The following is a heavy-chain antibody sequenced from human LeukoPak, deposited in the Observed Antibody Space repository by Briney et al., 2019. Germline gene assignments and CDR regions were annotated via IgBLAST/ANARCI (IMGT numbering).Heavy chain of an antibody. D-gene: IGHD7-27*01. CDR3: AKGRGGSSNWGSDC. CDR2: IWYDGSNK. CDR1: GFTFRNHG. Sequence: GRSLRLSCVASGFTFRNHGMNWVRQAPGKGLEWVAGIWYDGSNKDYVDSVKDRFTISRDNSKNTLYLEMNSLTVEDTAVYYCAKGRGGSSNWGSDCWGQGTQVTVSS. J-gene: IGHJ4*02. V-gene: IGHV3-33*06.